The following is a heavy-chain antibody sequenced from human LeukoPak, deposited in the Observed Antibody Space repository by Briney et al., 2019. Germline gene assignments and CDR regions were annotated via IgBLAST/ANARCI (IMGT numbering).Heavy chain of an antibody. CDR2: IYYSGST. CDR3: ARSDSSGYYASS. CDR1: GGSISSGGYY. D-gene: IGHD3-22*01. Sequence: SETLSLTCTVSGGSISSGGYYWSWIRQHPGKGLEWIGYIYYSGSTYYNPSLKSRVTMSVDTSKNQFSLKLSSVTAADTAVYCCARSDSSGYYASSWGQGILVTVSS. J-gene: IGHJ5*02. V-gene: IGHV4-31*03.